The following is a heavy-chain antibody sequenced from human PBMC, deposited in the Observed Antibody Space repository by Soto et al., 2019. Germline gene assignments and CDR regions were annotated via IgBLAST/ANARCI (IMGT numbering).Heavy chain of an antibody. V-gene: IGHV3-30*18. CDR3: ANGVYLFSPTDY. J-gene: IGHJ4*02. CDR2: ISYDGSNK. D-gene: IGHD6-13*01. CDR1: GFTFSSYG. Sequence: GGSLRLSCAASGFTFSSYGMHWVRQAPGKGLEWVAVISYDGSNKYYADSVKGRFTISRDNSKNTLYLQMNSLRAEDTAVYYCANGVYLFSPTDYWGQGTLVTVSS.